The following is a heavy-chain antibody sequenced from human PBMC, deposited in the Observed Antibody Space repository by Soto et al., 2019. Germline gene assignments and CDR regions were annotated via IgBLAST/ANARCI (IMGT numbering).Heavy chain of an antibody. CDR3: ARLIIAARYLDY. CDR2: IYYSGST. J-gene: IGHJ4*02. CDR1: GGSMSSSSYY. Sequence: SETLSLTCTVSGGSMSSSSYYWGWIRQPPGKGLEWIGSIYYSGSTYYNPSLKSRVTISVDTSKNQFSLKLSSVTAADTAVYYCARLIIAARYLDYWGQGTLVTVSS. D-gene: IGHD6-6*01. V-gene: IGHV4-39*01.